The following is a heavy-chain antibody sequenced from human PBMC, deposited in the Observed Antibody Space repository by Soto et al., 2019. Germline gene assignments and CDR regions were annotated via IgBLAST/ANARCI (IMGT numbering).Heavy chain of an antibody. CDR2: IYYRGNT. CDR3: ARLEGLATISYYFDF. D-gene: IGHD3-9*01. Sequence: SETLSLTCSVSGDSINSDKYYWGWIRQPPGKGLEWIGSIYYRGNTYYNPSLQTRVTISLDKSKSQFSLKLNSVTAADTAVYFCARLEGLATISYYFDFWGQGALVTVSS. V-gene: IGHV4-39*01. CDR1: GDSINSDKYY. J-gene: IGHJ4*02.